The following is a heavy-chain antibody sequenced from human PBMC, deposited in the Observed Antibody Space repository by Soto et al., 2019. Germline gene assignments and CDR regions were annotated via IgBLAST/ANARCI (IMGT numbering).Heavy chain of an antibody. D-gene: IGHD3-10*01. CDR3: AKDNTRITMVRGVMMVDY. CDR1: GFTFSSYG. Sequence: QVQLVESGGGVVQPGRSLRLSCAASGFTFSSYGMHWVRQAPGKGLEWVAVISYDGSNKYYADSVKGRFTISRDNSKNTLYLQMRILGAKDAAVYYCAKDNTRITMVRGVMMVDYWGQGTLVTVSS. J-gene: IGHJ4*02. V-gene: IGHV3-30*18. CDR2: ISYDGSNK.